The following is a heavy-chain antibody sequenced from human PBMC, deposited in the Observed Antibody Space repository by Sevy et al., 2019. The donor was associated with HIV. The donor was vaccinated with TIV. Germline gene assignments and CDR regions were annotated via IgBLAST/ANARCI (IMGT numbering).Heavy chain of an antibody. CDR1: VFNFSPYA. CDR3: AKEGYYYDSRSSDWFDP. D-gene: IGHD3-22*01. J-gene: IGHJ5*02. CDR2: VSSDGTTR. V-gene: IGHV3-30*18. Sequence: GGSLRLSCAASVFNFSPYAMHWVRQGPGKGLEWVATVSSDGTTRSYVDSIKGRFSLSRDNSKNTLYLQMNNLTPEDTAVYYCAKEGYYYDSRSSDWFDPWGPGALVTVSS.